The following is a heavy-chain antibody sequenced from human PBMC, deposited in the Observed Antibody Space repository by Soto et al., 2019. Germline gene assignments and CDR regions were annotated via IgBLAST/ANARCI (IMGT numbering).Heavy chain of an antibody. D-gene: IGHD2-21*02. J-gene: IGHJ4*02. CDR2: IIPIFGTA. Sequence: ASVKVSCKASGGTFSSYAISWVRQAPGQGLEWMGGIIPIFGTANYAQKFQGRVTITADESTSTAYMELSSLRSEDTAVYYCASFYCGGDCYSDDSGSYETLLRFDYWGQGTLVTVSS. CDR1: GGTFSSYA. CDR3: ASFYCGGDCYSDDSGSYETLLRFDY. V-gene: IGHV1-69*13.